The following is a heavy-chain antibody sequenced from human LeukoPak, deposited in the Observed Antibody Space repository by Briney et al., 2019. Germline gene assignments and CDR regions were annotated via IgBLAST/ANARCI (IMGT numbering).Heavy chain of an antibody. CDR2: ISGSGADT. CDR1: GFTFSGFD. V-gene: IGHV3-23*01. D-gene: IGHD3-9*01. Sequence: PGGSLRLSCATSGFTFSGFDMTWVRQAPGKGLQWVSSISGSGADTDYADFVRGRFTISRDNSKNTLYLQMNFLRLDDTAIYYCAEGPETGSTSYFDYWGQGTLVTVSS. CDR3: AEGPETGSTSYFDY. J-gene: IGHJ4*02.